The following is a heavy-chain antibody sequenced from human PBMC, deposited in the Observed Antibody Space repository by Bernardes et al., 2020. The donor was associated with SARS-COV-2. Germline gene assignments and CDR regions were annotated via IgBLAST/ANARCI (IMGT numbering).Heavy chain of an antibody. D-gene: IGHD3-10*01. CDR2: INGAGSDT. CDR3: ARKTGHDYGMDV. Sequence: GGSPRLSCAASGFTPSRYWMHWVRPIPGKGVEWGSRINGAGSDTIYADSVKGRFTISRDNGKNTVYLQMNSLRAEDTGVYYCARKTGHDYGMDVWGQGTTVTVSS. CDR1: GFTPSRYW. V-gene: IGHV3-74*01. J-gene: IGHJ6*02.